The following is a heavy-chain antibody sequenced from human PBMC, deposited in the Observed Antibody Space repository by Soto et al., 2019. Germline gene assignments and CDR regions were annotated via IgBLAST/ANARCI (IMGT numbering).Heavy chain of an antibody. CDR3: TRASRVRGVIGWFDP. V-gene: IGHV3-30*04. CDR2: ISDDGSNK. Sequence: QVQLVESGGGVVQPGRSLRLSCAASGFTFSTYAMHWVRQAPGKGLQWVAVISDDGSNKYKADSVRGRFSISRDNSKNTLYLQMNSLRAEDTAVYYCTRASRVRGVIGWFDPWGQGTLVTVSS. J-gene: IGHJ5*02. D-gene: IGHD3-10*01. CDR1: GFTFSTYA.